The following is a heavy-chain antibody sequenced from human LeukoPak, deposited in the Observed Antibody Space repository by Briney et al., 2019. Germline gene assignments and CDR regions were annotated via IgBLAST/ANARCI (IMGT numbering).Heavy chain of an antibody. J-gene: IGHJ4*02. CDR1: GFTVSSYS. CDR2: ISGGGGT. Sequence: GGSLRLSCAASGFTVSSYSMSWVRQAPGKGLEWVSLISGGGGTYYADSVKGRFTISRDNSKNTVYLQMNSLRGEDTAVYYCARDRTGYGSEDWGQGTLVTVSS. V-gene: IGHV3-53*01. D-gene: IGHD3-10*01. CDR3: ARDRTGYGSED.